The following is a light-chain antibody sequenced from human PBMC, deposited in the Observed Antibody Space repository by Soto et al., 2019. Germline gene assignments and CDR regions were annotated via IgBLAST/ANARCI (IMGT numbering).Light chain of an antibody. Sequence: EIQMTHSPASLSASIGDRVSITFRASQAISNSLAWYQQKPGKPPQLLIYAASTLQSGVPSRFSGSGSGTDFTLTISGLQPEDLATYYCQSYNTARPTFGQGTRLEIK. J-gene: IGKJ5*01. CDR3: QSYNTARPT. V-gene: IGKV1-27*01. CDR1: QAISNS. CDR2: AAS.